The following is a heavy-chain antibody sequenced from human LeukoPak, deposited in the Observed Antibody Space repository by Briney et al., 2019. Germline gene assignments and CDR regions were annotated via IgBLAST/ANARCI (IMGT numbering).Heavy chain of an antibody. CDR2: INGDGSST. CDR1: GFTFSDYY. J-gene: IGHJ4*02. CDR3: TRSTYSGTYPDY. V-gene: IGHV3-74*01. D-gene: IGHD1-26*01. Sequence: GGSLRLSCAASGFTFSDYYMSWIRQAPGKGLVWVSRINGDGSSTSYADSVKGRFTISRDNGKNTLYLQMNSLRAEDTAVYFCTRSTYSGTYPDYWGQGTLVTVSS.